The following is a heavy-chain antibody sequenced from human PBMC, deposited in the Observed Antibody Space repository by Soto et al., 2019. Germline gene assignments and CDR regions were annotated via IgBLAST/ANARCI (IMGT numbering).Heavy chain of an antibody. CDR3: ARDTVFIISESVQYHYGMDV. CDR2: INYNGAKI. V-gene: IGHV3-48*03. CDR1: GITFSSSE. J-gene: IGHJ6*02. D-gene: IGHD3-10*01. Sequence: VESGGGFVQPGGSLRLTCVASGITFSSSEMQWVRQVPGKGLEWVSSINYNGAKIHYADSVKGRFAISRDNANNSVYLQMNGLRLEDTAVYYCARDTVFIISESVQYHYGMDVWGQGTAVSVSS.